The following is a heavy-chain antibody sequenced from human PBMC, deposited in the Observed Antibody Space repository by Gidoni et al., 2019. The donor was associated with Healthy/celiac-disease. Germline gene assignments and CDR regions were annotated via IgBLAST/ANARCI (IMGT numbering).Heavy chain of an antibody. V-gene: IGHV3-30*18. J-gene: IGHJ4*02. CDR3: AKPSPDSSGYYDY. Sequence: QVQLVEAGGGVVQPGRSLRLSCAASGFTFSSYGMHWVRQAPGKGLEWVAVISYDGSNKSYADSVKGRFTISRDNSKNTLYLQMNSLRAEDTAVYYCAKPSPDSSGYYDYWGQGTLVTVSS. CDR2: ISYDGSNK. CDR1: GFTFSSYG. D-gene: IGHD3-22*01.